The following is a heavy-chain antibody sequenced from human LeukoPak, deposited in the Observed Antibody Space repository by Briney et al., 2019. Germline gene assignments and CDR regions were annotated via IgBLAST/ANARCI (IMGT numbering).Heavy chain of an antibody. CDR3: ARVTGDGAFDI. CDR2: TRNRANSYTT. D-gene: IGHD7-27*01. J-gene: IGHJ3*02. CDR1: RVTFSDHY. Sequence: PGGSLRLSCAASRVTFSDHYMDWVRQAPGKGLEWVGRTRNRANSYTTEYAASVKGRFTISRDDSKNSLYLQMNSLKTEDTAVYYCARVTGDGAFDIWGQGTMVTVSS. V-gene: IGHV3-72*01.